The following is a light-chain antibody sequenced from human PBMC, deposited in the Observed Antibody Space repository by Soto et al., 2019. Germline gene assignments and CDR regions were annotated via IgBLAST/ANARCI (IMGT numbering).Light chain of an antibody. J-gene: IGKJ1*01. V-gene: IGKV3-20*01. CDR1: QSISSNY. Sequence: ETVLTQSPGTLSLSPGERATLSCRASQSISSNYLAWYRRTPGQAPRLLIYGASHRATGIPDRFRGSGSGTNFTLIIIRLVPEDFGLYLCQQYGSLPSTFGQGTKVEIK. CDR2: GAS. CDR3: QQYGSLPST.